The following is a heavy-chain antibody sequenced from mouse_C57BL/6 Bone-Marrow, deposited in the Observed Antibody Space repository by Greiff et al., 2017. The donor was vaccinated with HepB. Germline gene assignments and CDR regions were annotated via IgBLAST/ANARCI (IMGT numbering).Heavy chain of an antibody. Sequence: VKLMESGAELVRPGASVTLSCKASGYTFTDYEMHWVKQTPVHGLEWIGAIDPETGGTAYNQKFKGKAILTADKSSSTAYMELRSLTSEDSAVYYCTSPYGYDVDYAMDYWGQGTSVTVSS. J-gene: IGHJ4*01. V-gene: IGHV1-15*01. CDR1: GYTFTDYE. CDR3: TSPYGYDVDYAMDY. CDR2: IDPETGGT. D-gene: IGHD2-2*01.